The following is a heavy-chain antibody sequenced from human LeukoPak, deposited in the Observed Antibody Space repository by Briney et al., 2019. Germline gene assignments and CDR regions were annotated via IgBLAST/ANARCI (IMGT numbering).Heavy chain of an antibody. CDR2: IYRSETT. CDR3: ARDSDLRRFYS. J-gene: IGHJ5*01. Sequence: SETLSLTCSVSGYSISSGSYWGWIRQPPGKGLEWIGTIYRSETTYYNPSLKGRVTVSVDTSKNQFSLKLISVTAADTAVYYCARDSDLRRFYSWGQGALVTVSS. D-gene: IGHD2-21*02. CDR1: GYSISSGSY. V-gene: IGHV4-38-2*02.